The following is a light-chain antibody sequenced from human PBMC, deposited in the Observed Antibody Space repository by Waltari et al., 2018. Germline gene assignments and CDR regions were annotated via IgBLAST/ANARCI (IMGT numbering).Light chain of an antibody. CDR2: CAS. V-gene: IGKV3-11*01. J-gene: IGKJ4*01. Sequence: EIVLTQSPATLSLSPGERATLPCRASQGVSSHLAWFQQKPGQAPRLLSYCASNRATGIPARFSGSGSGTDFTLSISSLEPEDFVVYYCLQRTSWPLTFGGGTKVEIK. CDR3: LQRTSWPLT. CDR1: QGVSSH.